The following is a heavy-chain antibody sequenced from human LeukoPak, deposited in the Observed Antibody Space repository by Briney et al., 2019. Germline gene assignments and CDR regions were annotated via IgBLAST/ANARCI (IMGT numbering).Heavy chain of an antibody. CDR3: ARVGYCSSTSCDGGYYYYGMDV. Sequence: ASVKVSCKASGYTFTSHGISWVRQAPGQGLEWMGWISAYNGNTNYAQKLQGRVTMTTDTSTSTAYMELRSLRSDDTAVYYCARVGYCSSTSCDGGYYYYGMDVWGQGTTVTVSS. D-gene: IGHD2-2*03. V-gene: IGHV1-18*01. CDR2: ISAYNGNT. CDR1: GYTFTSHG. J-gene: IGHJ6*02.